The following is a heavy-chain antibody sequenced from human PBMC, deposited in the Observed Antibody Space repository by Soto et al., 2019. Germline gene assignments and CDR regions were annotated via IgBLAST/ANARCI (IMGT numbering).Heavy chain of an antibody. V-gene: IGHV1-2*02. CDR1: GYTFTGYY. D-gene: IGHD3-22*01. CDR3: ARSSSWVYCDSSGYYDY. Sequence: ASVKVSCKASGYTFTGYYMHWVRQAPGQGLEWMGWINPNSGGTNYAQKFQGRVTMTRDTSISTAYMELSRLRSDDTAVYYCARSSSWVYCDSSGYYDYWGQGTLVTVSS. J-gene: IGHJ4*02. CDR2: INPNSGGT.